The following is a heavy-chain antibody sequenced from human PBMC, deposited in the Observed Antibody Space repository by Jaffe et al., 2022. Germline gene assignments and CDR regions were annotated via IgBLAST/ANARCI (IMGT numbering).Heavy chain of an antibody. CDR3: ANTPHSIFGLPRDYFDY. V-gene: IGHV3-23*01. D-gene: IGHD3-3*01. CDR2: ISGSGGST. CDR1: GFTFSSYA. J-gene: IGHJ4*02. Sequence: EVQLLESGGGLVQPGGSLRLSCAASGFTFSSYAMSWVRQAPGKGLEWVSAISGSGGSTYYADSVKGRFTISRDNSKNTLYLQMNSLRAEDTAVYYCANTPHSIFGLPRDYFDYWGQGTLVTVSS.